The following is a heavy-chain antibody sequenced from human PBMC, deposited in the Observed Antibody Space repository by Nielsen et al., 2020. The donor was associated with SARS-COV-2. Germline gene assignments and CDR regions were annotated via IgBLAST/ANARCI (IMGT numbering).Heavy chain of an antibody. V-gene: IGHV4-31*03. D-gene: IGHD4-11*01. Sequence: SETLSLTCTVSGGSISSGGYYWSWIRQHPGKGLEWIGYIYYSGSTYYNPSLKSRVTISVDTSKNQFSLKLSSVTAADTAVYYCARGFRHSNDAFDIWGQGTMVTVSS. CDR1: GGSISSGGYY. J-gene: IGHJ3*02. CDR3: ARGFRHSNDAFDI. CDR2: IYYSGST.